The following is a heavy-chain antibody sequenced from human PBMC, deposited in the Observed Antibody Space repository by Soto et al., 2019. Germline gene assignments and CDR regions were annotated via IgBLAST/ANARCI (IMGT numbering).Heavy chain of an antibody. D-gene: IGHD6-6*01. CDR3: ATANLEYSSSFALYGMDV. CDR1: GYTFTSYA. Sequence: QVQLVQSGAEVKKPGASVKVSCKASGYTFTSYAMHWVRQAPGQRLEWMGWINAGNGNTKYSQKFQGRVTITRDTSASTAKMKRRSWSSEDTAVYYWATANLEYSSSFALYGMDVWGQGTRSPSP. CDR2: INAGNGNT. V-gene: IGHV1-3*01. J-gene: IGHJ6*02.